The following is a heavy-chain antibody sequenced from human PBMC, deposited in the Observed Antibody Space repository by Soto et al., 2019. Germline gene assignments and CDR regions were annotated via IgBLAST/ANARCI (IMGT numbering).Heavy chain of an antibody. J-gene: IGHJ4*01. CDR1: GYPFTNND. CDR3: AREGLWLLPDY. Sequence: ASVKVSCKTSGYPFTNNDVCWVRQTPGQGLEWMGWISPYSGKTNYAQKFKGRVTMTTDTSTSTVYMELTSLTSDDTAVYYCAREGLWLLPDYWG. D-gene: IGHD3-22*01. CDR2: ISPYSGKT. V-gene: IGHV1-18*01.